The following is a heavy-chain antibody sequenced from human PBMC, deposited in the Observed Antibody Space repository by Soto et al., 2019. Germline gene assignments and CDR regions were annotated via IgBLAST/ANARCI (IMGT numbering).Heavy chain of an antibody. J-gene: IGHJ5*02. CDR1: GFTFSSYG. Sequence: QVQLVESGGGVVQPGRSLRLSCAASGFTFSSYGMHWVRQAPGKGLEWVAVISYDGSNKYYADSVKGRFTISRDNSKNTLYLQMNSLRAEDTAVYYCAKDPGYDSSGYSWFDPWGQGTLGTVSS. D-gene: IGHD3-22*01. CDR2: ISYDGSNK. CDR3: AKDPGYDSSGYSWFDP. V-gene: IGHV3-30*18.